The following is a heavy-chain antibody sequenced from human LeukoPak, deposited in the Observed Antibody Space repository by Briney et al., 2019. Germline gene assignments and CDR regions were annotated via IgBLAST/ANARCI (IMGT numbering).Heavy chain of an antibody. CDR1: GYTFTTYY. J-gene: IGHJ4*02. Sequence: ASVKVSSKASGYTFTTYYMHWVRQAPGQGLEWMGFINPSGGSTSYAQKFQGRVTMTRDTSTSTVYMELSSLRSEDTAVYYCARNVGSGLDYWGQGTLVIVSS. CDR3: ARNVGSGLDY. CDR2: INPSGGST. V-gene: IGHV1-46*03. D-gene: IGHD3-10*01.